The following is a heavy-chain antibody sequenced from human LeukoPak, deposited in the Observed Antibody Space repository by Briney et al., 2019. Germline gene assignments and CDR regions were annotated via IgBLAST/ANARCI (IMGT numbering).Heavy chain of an antibody. CDR1: GFSFSSYG. CDR2: IRSDGSNK. D-gene: IGHD6-19*01. J-gene: IGHJ4*02. Sequence: GGSLRLSCAGSGFSFSSYGMHWVRQAPGKGLEWMAFIRSDGSNKYYADSVKGRFTISRDNSQNTLYLKMNSLRAQDTAVYYCARILDSAWGELGYWGEGTLVTVSS. CDR3: ARILDSAWGELGY. V-gene: IGHV3-30*02.